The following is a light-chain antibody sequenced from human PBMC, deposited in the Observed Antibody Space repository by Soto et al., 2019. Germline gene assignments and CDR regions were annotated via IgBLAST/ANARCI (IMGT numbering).Light chain of an antibody. CDR3: SSYATSTV. CDR2: DVN. V-gene: IGLV2-14*01. J-gene: IGLJ2*01. Sequence: QSALTQPASVSGSPGQSITISCTGTSSDIGVYNFVSWYQQHPGKAPKLTIYDVNLRPSGVSDRFSGSKSGNTASLTISGLQAEDEAHYYCSSYATSTVFGGGTKLTVL. CDR1: SSDIGVYNF.